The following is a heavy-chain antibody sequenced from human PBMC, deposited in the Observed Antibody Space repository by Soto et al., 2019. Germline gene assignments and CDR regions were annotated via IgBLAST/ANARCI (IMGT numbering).Heavy chain of an antibody. V-gene: IGHV1-3*01. Sequence: GSSVKVSCKASGYTFTSYAMHWVRQAPGQRLEWMGWINAGNGNTKYSQKFQGRVTITRDTSASTAYMELSSLRSEDTAVYYCARDRVVPAAMPGTPLNYYYYMDVWGKGTTVTVSS. D-gene: IGHD2-2*01. CDR1: GYTFTSYA. CDR3: ARDRVVPAAMPGTPLNYYYYMDV. CDR2: INAGNGNT. J-gene: IGHJ6*03.